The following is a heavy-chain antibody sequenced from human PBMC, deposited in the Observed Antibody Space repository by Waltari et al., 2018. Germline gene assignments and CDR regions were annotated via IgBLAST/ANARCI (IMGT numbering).Heavy chain of an antibody. V-gene: IGHV1-2*04. Sequence: QVQLVQSGAELKEPGASVKVSCKASGYTFTGYYLHWVRQAPGQGLEWMRWINPNSGGTNYAQKFEGCVTMTRDTSINTAYMELTRLTSDDTAVYYCARDRGYFYESSGYYSLNDWGQGTLVTVSS. J-gene: IGHJ4*02. CDR3: ARDRGYFYESSGYYSLND. CDR2: INPNSGGT. D-gene: IGHD3-22*01. CDR1: GYTFTGYY.